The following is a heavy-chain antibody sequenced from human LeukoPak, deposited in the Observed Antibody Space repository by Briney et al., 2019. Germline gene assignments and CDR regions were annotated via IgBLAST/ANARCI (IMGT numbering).Heavy chain of an antibody. CDR2: ISYDGSNK. J-gene: IGHJ4*02. D-gene: IGHD6-19*01. Sequence: GGSLRLSCAASGFTFSSYAMHWVRQAPGKGLEWVAVISYDGSNKYYADSVKGRFTISRDNYKNTLYLQMNSLRADDTAVYYCARDRKWLLTFDLWGQGTLVTVSS. CDR3: ARDRKWLLTFDL. CDR1: GFTFSSYA. V-gene: IGHV3-30-3*01.